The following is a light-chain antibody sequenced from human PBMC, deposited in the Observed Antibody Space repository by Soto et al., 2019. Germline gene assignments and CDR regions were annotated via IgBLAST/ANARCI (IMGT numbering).Light chain of an antibody. CDR1: QSVSSN. Sequence: EIVMTQSPATLSVSPGERATLSCRASQSVSSNLAWYQHKPGQAPRLLISAASTRATGIPARFTGSGSGTEFTLTASIRQSEDLAGYYCQQYDGWPRTFGQGTKVEIK. J-gene: IGKJ1*01. CDR3: QQYDGWPRT. V-gene: IGKV3-15*01. CDR2: AAS.